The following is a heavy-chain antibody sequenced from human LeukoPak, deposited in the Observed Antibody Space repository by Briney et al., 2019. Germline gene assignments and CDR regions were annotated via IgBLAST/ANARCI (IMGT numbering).Heavy chain of an antibody. V-gene: IGHV3-9*01. J-gene: IGHJ6*02. CDR1: GFTFDDYA. D-gene: IGHD2-8*02. CDR2: ISWNSGSI. Sequence: PGRSLRLSCAASGFTFDDYAMHWVRQAPGKGLEWVSGISWNSGSIGYADSVKGRFTISRDNAKNSLYLQMNSLRAEDTALYYCARDGDDLVYYYYGMDVWGQGTTVTVSS. CDR3: ARDGDDLVYYYYGMDV.